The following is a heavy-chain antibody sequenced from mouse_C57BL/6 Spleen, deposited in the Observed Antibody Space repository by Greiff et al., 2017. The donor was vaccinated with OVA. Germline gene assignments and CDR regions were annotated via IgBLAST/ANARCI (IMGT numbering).Heavy chain of an antibody. CDR2: IWSGGST. CDR3: ARKGLLHMDY. CDR1: GFSLTSYG. J-gene: IGHJ4*01. D-gene: IGHD2-1*01. Sequence: QVQLQQSGPGLVQPSQSLSLTCTVSGFSLTSYGVHWVRQSPGKGLEWLGVIWSGGSTDSNAAFISRLSLSKDNSKSQVFFKMNSLQADDTAIYYCARKGLLHMDYWGQGTSVTVSS. V-gene: IGHV2-2*01.